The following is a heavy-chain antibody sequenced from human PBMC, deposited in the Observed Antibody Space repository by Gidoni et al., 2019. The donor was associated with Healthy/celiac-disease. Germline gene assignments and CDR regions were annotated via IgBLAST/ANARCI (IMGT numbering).Heavy chain of an antibody. CDR1: RFPFSSYS. CDR3: ARDKKPVAGPDY. CDR2: ISSSSSYI. Sequence: EVQLVESGGGLVKPGGSLRLSCAASRFPFSSYSMNWVRQAPGKGLEWVSSISSSSSYIYYADSVKGRFTISRDNAKNSLYLQMNSLRAEDTAVYYCARDKKPVAGPDYWGQGTLVTVSS. V-gene: IGHV3-21*01. J-gene: IGHJ4*02. D-gene: IGHD6-19*01.